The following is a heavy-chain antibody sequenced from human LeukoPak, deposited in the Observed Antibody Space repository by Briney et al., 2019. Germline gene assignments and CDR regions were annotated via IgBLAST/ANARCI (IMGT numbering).Heavy chain of an antibody. CDR1: GFTFSSYG. CDR2: ISSSSSYI. Sequence: GGSLRLSCAASGFTFSSYGMNWVRQAPGKGLEWVSSISSSSSYIYYADSVKGRFTISRDNAKNSLYLQMNSLRAEDTAVYYCAREGSGYDHDAFDIWGQGTMVTVSS. J-gene: IGHJ3*02. V-gene: IGHV3-21*01. CDR3: AREGSGYDHDAFDI. D-gene: IGHD5-12*01.